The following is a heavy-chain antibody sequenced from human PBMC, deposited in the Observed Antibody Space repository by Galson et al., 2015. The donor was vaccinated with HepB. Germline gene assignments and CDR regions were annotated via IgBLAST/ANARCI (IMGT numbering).Heavy chain of an antibody. CDR1: GFTFSSYG. J-gene: IGHJ4*02. D-gene: IGHD3-10*01. Sequence: SLRLSCAASGFTFSSYGMHWVRQAPGKGLEWVAFIRYDGSNKYYADSVKGRFTISRDNSKNTLYLQMNSLRAEDTAVYYCAKAVRVRGVRGVDYWGQGTLVTVSS. CDR2: IRYDGSNK. V-gene: IGHV3-30*02. CDR3: AKAVRVRGVRGVDY.